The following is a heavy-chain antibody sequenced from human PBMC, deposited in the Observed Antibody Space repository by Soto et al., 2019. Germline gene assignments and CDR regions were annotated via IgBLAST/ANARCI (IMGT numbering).Heavy chain of an antibody. J-gene: IGHJ4*02. V-gene: IGHV3-23*01. CDR3: AKGFVVTLDY. D-gene: IGHD2-21*01. Sequence: TGGSLRLSCAASGFTFSSYAMSWVRQAPGKGLEWVSGISGSGGSTYYAASVKGRFTISRDNSKNTLYLQMNSLRAEDTAVYYCAKGFVVTLDYWGQGTLVTVSS. CDR2: ISGSGGST. CDR1: GFTFSSYA.